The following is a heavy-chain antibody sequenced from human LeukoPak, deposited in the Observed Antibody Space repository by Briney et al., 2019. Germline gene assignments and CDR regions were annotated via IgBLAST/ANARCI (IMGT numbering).Heavy chain of an antibody. V-gene: IGHV3-21*01. D-gene: IGHD3-9*01. CDR1: GFTFSSYS. CDR3: ATYYDIFTGFDY. Sequence: GGSLRLSCGASGFTFSSYSMKWVRQAPGKGLEWVSSISSSSSYIYYADSVKDRCTISRDNAKNSLYLQMNSLRAEDTAVYYCATYYDIFTGFDYWGQGTLVTVSS. CDR2: ISSSSSYI. J-gene: IGHJ4*02.